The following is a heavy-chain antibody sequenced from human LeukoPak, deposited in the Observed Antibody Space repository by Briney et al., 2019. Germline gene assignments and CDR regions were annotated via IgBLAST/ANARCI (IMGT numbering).Heavy chain of an antibody. J-gene: IGHJ5*02. D-gene: IGHD6-13*01. CDR2: MNPNNGNT. CDR1: GYTFNNYD. Sequence: ASVKVSCKASGYTFNNYDINWVRQASGQRLEWMGWMNPNNGNTGFSQNFQGRVTLTADTSISTAYMELVSLRSDDTAVYYCARGPPGSSYFDYFDPWGQGTLVTVSS. CDR3: ARGPPGSSYFDYFDP. V-gene: IGHV1-8*01.